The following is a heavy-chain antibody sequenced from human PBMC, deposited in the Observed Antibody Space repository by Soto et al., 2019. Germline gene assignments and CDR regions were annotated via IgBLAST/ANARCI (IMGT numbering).Heavy chain of an antibody. CDR3: AKDSGPWYGSGILAFDI. CDR1: GFTFSSYA. V-gene: IGHV3-23*01. CDR2: ISGSGGST. Sequence: GGSLRLSCAASGFTFSSYAMSWVRQAPGKGLEWVSAISGSGGSTYYADSVKGRFTISRDNSKNTLYLQMNSLRAEDTAVYYCAKDSGPWYGSGILAFDIWGQGTMVTVSS. D-gene: IGHD3-10*01. J-gene: IGHJ3*02.